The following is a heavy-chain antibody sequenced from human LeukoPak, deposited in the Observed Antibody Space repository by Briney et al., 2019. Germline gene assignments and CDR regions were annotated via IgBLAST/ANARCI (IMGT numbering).Heavy chain of an antibody. CDR3: ARGSSVYDILTGYYTSNWFDP. D-gene: IGHD3-9*01. CDR2: INHSGST. J-gene: IGHJ5*02. CDR1: GGSFSGYY. V-gene: IGHV4-34*01. Sequence: SETLSLTCAVYGGSFSGYYWSWIRQPPGKGLEWIGEINHSGSTNYNPSLKSRVTISVDTSKNQFSLKLSSVTAADTAVYYCARGSSVYDILTGYYTSNWFDPWGQGTLVTVSS.